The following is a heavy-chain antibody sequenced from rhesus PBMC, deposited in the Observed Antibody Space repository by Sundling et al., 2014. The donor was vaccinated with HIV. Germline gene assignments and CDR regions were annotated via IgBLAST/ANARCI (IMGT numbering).Heavy chain of an antibody. J-gene: IGHJ1*01. Sequence: QVQLQESGPGVVKPSETLSLTCAVSGGSISNNYWNWIRQSPGKGLEWIGRISGSGGRTYYNPSLKNRVTISKDTSKNQFSLKLRSVTAADTAVYFCAREKKRVEYFDLWGQGALVTVSS. CDR2: ISGSGGRT. V-gene: IGHV4-173*01. CDR3: AREKKRVEYFDL. D-gene: IGHD6-25*01. CDR1: GGSISNNY.